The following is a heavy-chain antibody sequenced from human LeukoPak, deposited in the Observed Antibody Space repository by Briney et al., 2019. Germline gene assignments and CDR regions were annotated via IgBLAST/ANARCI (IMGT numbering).Heavy chain of an antibody. J-gene: IGHJ6*02. CDR2: IYYSGST. CDR3: ARKFLVVPAANSASYYYYGMDV. V-gene: IGHV4-59*01. CDR1: GGSISSYY. D-gene: IGHD2-2*01. Sequence: SETLSLTCTVSGGSISSYYWSWIRQPPGKGLEWIGYIYYSGSTNYNPSLKSRVTISVDTSKNQFSLKLSSVTAADTAVYYCARKFLVVPAANSASYYYYGMDVWGQGTTVTVSS.